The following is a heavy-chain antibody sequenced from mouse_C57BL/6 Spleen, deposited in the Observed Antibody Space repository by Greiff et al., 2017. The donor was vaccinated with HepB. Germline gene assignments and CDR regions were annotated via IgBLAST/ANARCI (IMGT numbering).Heavy chain of an antibody. J-gene: IGHJ3*01. CDR3: ALDSPVFGY. V-gene: IGHV5-4*01. Sequence: EAQRAVSGGGIVKSGGSLKLACAASGLTFRSYAMSWVRQTPEKRLEWVATISDGGSYTYYPDNVKGRFTISRDNAKNNLYLQMSHLKSEDTAIYHCALDSPVFGYWGEVTLVTVSA. CDR2: ISDGGSYT. CDR1: GLTFRSYA.